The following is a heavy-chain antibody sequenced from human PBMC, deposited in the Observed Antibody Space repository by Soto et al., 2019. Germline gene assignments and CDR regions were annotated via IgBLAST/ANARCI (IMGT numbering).Heavy chain of an antibody. V-gene: IGHV1-69*06. Sequence: SVKVSCKASGGTFSNYAINWVRQAPGQGLEWMGGIIPIFGTTTYAQKFQGTVTIIADKSTSTAYMDLSSLRSEDTAVYYCARDRGYSDYPYYYYGMDVWGQGTTVTVSS. CDR2: IIPIFGTT. CDR3: ARDRGYSDYPYYYYGMDV. J-gene: IGHJ6*02. CDR1: GGTFSNYA. D-gene: IGHD5-12*01.